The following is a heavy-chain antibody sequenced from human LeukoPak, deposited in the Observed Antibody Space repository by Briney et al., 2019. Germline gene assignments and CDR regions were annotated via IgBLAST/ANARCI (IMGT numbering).Heavy chain of an antibody. CDR2: ISYDGSNK. J-gene: IGHJ4*02. CDR3: ARDGVLRHFDWLYYFDY. D-gene: IGHD3-9*01. Sequence: PGGSLRLSCAASGFTFSSYGMHWVRQAPGKGLEWVAVISYDGSNKYYADSVKGRFTISRDNAKNSLYLQMNSLRAEDTAVYYCARDGVLRHFDWLYYFDYWGQGTLVTVSS. V-gene: IGHV3-30*03. CDR1: GFTFSSYG.